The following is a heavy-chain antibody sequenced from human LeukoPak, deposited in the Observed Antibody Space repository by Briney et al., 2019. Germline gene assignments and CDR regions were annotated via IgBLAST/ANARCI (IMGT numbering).Heavy chain of an antibody. J-gene: IGHJ6*03. D-gene: IGHD3-3*01. Sequence: ASVKVSCKASGYTFTGYYMHWVRQAPGQGLEWMGRINPNSGGTNYAQKFQGRVTMTRDTSISTAYMEPSRLRSDDTAVYYCARDFWSGYYQGYMDVWGKGTTVTVSS. CDR1: GYTFTGYY. CDR2: INPNSGGT. V-gene: IGHV1-2*06. CDR3: ARDFWSGYYQGYMDV.